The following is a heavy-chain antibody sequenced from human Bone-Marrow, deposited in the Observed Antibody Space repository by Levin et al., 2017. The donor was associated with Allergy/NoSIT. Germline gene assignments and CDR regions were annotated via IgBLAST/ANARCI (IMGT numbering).Heavy chain of an antibody. CDR1: GGTFSSYA. J-gene: IGHJ6*02. CDR2: IISIFGTA. CDR3: ARDKYRRVVEGLWFGEFYCGMDG. V-gene: IGHV1-69*06. D-gene: IGHD3-10*01. Sequence: SVKVSCKASGGTFSSYAISWVRQAPGQGLEWMGGIISIFGTANYAQKVKGRVTITADKSTSTAYMELSSLRSEDTAVYYCARDKYRRVVEGLWFGEFYCGMDGWGQGTTVTVSS.